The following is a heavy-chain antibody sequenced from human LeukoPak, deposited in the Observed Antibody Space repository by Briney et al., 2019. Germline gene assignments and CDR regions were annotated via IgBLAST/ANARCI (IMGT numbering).Heavy chain of an antibody. D-gene: IGHD3-3*01. CDR1: GGSITNYY. V-gene: IGHV4-59*01. J-gene: IGHJ4*02. Sequence: SETLSLTCTVSGGSITNYYWSWIRQPPGKGLELIGYISYSGNTKYNPSLKSRVTMSVDSSKNQFSLKLSSVTAADTAVYYCARDRASFDFWSGYYFWGQGTLVTVSS. CDR2: ISYSGNT. CDR3: ARDRASFDFWSGYYF.